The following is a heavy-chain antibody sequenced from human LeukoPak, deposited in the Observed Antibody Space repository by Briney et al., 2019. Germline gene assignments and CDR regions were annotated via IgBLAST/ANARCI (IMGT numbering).Heavy chain of an antibody. CDR3: AREGSSWYRLDY. D-gene: IGHD6-13*01. Sequence: GGSLRLSCAASGFTVSSNYMSWVRQAPGKGLEWVSVIYIGGSTYYADSVKGRFTISRDISKNTLYLQMNSLRAEDTAVYYCAREGSSWYRLDYWGQGTLVTVSS. V-gene: IGHV3-53*01. CDR2: IYIGGST. J-gene: IGHJ4*02. CDR1: GFTVSSNY.